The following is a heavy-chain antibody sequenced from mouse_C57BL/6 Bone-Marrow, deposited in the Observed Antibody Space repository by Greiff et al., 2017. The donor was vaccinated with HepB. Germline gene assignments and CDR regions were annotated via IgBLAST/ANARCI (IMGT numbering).Heavy chain of an antibody. CDR3: ARDSPPLDSSGYDFDY. V-gene: IGHV5-4*01. D-gene: IGHD3-2*02. CDR1: GFTFSSYA. Sequence: EVKLMESGGGLVKPGGSLKLSCAASGFTFSSYAMSWVRQTPEKRLEWVATISDGGSYTYYPDNVKGRFPISRDNAKNNLYLQMSHLKSEDTAMYYCARDSPPLDSSGYDFDYWGQGTTLTVSS. CDR2: ISDGGSYT. J-gene: IGHJ2*01.